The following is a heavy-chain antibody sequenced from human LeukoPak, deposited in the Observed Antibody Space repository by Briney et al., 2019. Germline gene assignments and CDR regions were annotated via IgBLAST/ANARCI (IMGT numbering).Heavy chain of an antibody. CDR1: GFTFSSYG. CDR2: ISYDGSNK. CDR3: VRDFQEGDRLWFQEPNWGKIGI. Sequence: GGSLRLSCAASGFTFSSYGMHWVRQAPGKGLEWVAVISYDGSNKYYADSVKGRFTISRDNAKNSLYLQLNSLRAEDTAVYYCVRDFQEGDRLWFQEPNWGKIGIWGQGTMVSVSS. V-gene: IGHV3-30*12. D-gene: IGHD7-27*01. J-gene: IGHJ3*02.